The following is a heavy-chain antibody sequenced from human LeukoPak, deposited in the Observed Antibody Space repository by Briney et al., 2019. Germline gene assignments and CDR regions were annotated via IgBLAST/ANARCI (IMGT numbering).Heavy chain of an antibody. D-gene: IGHD5-18*01. Sequence: GSSVTVSCKASGGTFSGYAISWVRQAPGQGLEWMGGIIPIFGTANYAQKFQGRVTITADESTSTAYMELSSLRSEDTAVYYCAREGGGYTDWFDPWGQGTLVTVSS. CDR2: IIPIFGTA. CDR3: AREGGGYTDWFDP. CDR1: GGTFSGYA. J-gene: IGHJ5*02. V-gene: IGHV1-69*01.